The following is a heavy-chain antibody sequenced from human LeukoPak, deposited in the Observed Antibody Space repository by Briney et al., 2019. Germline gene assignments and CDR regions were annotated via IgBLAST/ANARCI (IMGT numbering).Heavy chain of an antibody. D-gene: IGHD6-13*01. CDR3: ARHLVLQLADY. Sequence: SETLSLTCTVSGGSISSSSYYWGWIRQPPGKGLEWLGSIYYSGSTYYNPSLKSRVTISVDTSKNQFSLKLSSVTAADTAVYYCARHLVLQLADYWGQGTLVTVSS. V-gene: IGHV4-39*01. CDR1: GGSISSSSYY. J-gene: IGHJ4*02. CDR2: IYYSGST.